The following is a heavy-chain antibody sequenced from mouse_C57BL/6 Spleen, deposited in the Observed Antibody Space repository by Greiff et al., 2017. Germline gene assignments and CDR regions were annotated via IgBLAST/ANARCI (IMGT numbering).Heavy chain of an antibody. J-gene: IGHJ1*03. D-gene: IGHD4-1*01. Sequence: EVHLVESGGGLVKPGGSLKLSCAASGFTFSDYGMHWVRQAPEKGLEWVAYISSGSSTIYYADTVKGRFTISRDNAKNTLFLQMTSLRSEDTAMYYCARQTGDWYCDVWGTGTTVTVSS. CDR3: ARQTGDWYCDV. V-gene: IGHV5-17*01. CDR2: ISSGSSTI. CDR1: GFTFSDYG.